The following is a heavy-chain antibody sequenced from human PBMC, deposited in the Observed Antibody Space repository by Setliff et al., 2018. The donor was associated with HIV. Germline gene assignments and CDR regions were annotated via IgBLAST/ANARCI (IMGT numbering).Heavy chain of an antibody. CDR3: ATDQQWLAQGWGGPHY. D-gene: IGHD6-19*01. V-gene: IGHV3-33*01. J-gene: IGHJ4*02. CDR2: IWYDGTNK. CDR1: GLPFSTYG. Sequence: PGGSLRLSCAASGLPFSTYGMHWVRQAPGKGLESVAVIWYDGTNKRYADSVKGRFTISRDNSKSTLFLQMNTLRAEDTAVYYCATDQQWLAQGWGGPHYWGQGTLVTVSS.